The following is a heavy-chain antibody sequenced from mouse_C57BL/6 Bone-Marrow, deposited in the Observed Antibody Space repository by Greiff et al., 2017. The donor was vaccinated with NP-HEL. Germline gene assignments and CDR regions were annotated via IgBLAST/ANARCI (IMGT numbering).Heavy chain of an antibody. CDR3: ASYGNLPYFDV. CDR2: ISNGGGST. Sequence: EVKLVESGGGLVQPGGSLKLSCAASGFTFSDYYMYWVRQTPEKRLEWVAYISNGGGSTYYPDTVKGRFTISRDNAKNTLYLQMSRLKSEDTAMYYCASYGNLPYFDVWGTGTTVTVSS. D-gene: IGHD2-1*01. CDR1: GFTFSDYY. J-gene: IGHJ1*03. V-gene: IGHV5-12*01.